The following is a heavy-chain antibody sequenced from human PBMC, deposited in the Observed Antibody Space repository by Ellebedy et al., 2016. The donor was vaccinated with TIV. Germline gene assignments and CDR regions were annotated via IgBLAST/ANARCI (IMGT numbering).Heavy chain of an antibody. CDR1: GGSINNTNSY. CDR3: AKDTIAVAVGDS. Sequence: MPSETLSLTCTVSGGSINNTNSYWGWVRQPPGKGLEWLGAIFYTGKTYYNPSLKGRVTISVARSKNQFSLNLNSVTAADTAVYFCAKDTIAVAVGDSWGQGTLVTVSS. D-gene: IGHD2-21*01. J-gene: IGHJ4*02. V-gene: IGHV4-39*07. CDR2: IFYTGKT.